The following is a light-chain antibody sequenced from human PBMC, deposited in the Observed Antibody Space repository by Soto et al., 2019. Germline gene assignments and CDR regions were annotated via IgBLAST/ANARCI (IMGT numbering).Light chain of an antibody. J-gene: IGKJ1*01. CDR3: QQSYTTPPA. Sequence: DIQMTQSPSSLSACVGDRVNITCRASQSVSIYLNWYQQKPGKAPKLLIYTTSSLQSEVPSRFSGSGSGTDFTLTISSLQPEDFATYYCQQSYTTPPAFGQGTKVEVK. CDR1: QSVSIY. CDR2: TTS. V-gene: IGKV1-39*01.